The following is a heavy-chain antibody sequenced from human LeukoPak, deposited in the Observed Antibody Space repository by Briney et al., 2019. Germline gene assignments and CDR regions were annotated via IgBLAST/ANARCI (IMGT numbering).Heavy chain of an antibody. J-gene: IGHJ6*03. CDR2: VDPEDGET. CDR3: AAQNCSSTSCYEDYYYMDV. CDR1: GYTFTDYY. Sequence: ASVKISCKASGYTFTDYYMHWVPQAPGKGLEWMGRVDPEDGETIYAEKFQGRVTITADTSTDTAYMELSSLRSEDTAVYYCAAQNCSSTSCYEDYYYMDVWGKGTTVTVSS. V-gene: IGHV1-69-2*01. D-gene: IGHD2-2*01.